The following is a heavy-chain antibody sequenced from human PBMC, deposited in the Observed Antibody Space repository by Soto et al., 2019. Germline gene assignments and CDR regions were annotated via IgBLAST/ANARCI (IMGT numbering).Heavy chain of an antibody. J-gene: IGHJ6*02. CDR3: ARGFSSLSMDA. CDR1: GDSVSSGGYY. D-gene: IGHD6-19*01. V-gene: IGHV4-61*08. Sequence: SETLSLTCTVSGDSVSSGGYYWSWIRQPPGKGLEWIGYIYSSGSANYNPSLKSRVTISRDTSKNQISLKVASVTAADTAGYYCARGFSSLSMDAWGHGTTVTVSS. CDR2: IYSSGSA.